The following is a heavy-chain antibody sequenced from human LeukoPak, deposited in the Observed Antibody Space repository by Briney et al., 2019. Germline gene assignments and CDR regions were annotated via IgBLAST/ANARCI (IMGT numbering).Heavy chain of an antibody. Sequence: GGSLRLSCAASGFTFSSYWMSWVRQAPGKGLEWVANIEDDGGEKYYVDSVKGRFSISRDHARNSLYLQMNGLRLEDTAVYYCARVSSGGSGGSCYKPYGNWGQGTQVTVSS. J-gene: IGHJ4*02. V-gene: IGHV3-7*01. CDR1: GFTFSSYW. CDR3: ARVSSGGSGGSCYKPYGN. D-gene: IGHD2-15*01. CDR2: IEDDGGEK.